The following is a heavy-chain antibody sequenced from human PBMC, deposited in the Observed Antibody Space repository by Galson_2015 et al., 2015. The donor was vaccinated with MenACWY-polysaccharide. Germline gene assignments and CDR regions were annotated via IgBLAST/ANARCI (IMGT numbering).Heavy chain of an antibody. V-gene: IGHV6-1*01. CDR2: TFYESTWSN. J-gene: IGHJ3*02. CDR1: GDSVSSDSVA. CDR3: VRQHHKWQPTAPDAFDI. D-gene: IGHD1-26*01. Sequence: CAISGDSVSSDSVAWNWVRQSPLRGLEWLGRTFYESTWSNNYAESVKSRITINPDTSKNQVSLQLSSVSPEDTAVYYCVRQHHKWQPTAPDAFDIWGQGTMVTVSS.